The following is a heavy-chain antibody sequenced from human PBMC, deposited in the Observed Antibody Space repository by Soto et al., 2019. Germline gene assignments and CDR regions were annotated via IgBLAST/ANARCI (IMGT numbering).Heavy chain of an antibody. CDR3: AKELIRQHLFQH. CDR1: GFTFSSYA. CDR2: ISGSGGST. V-gene: IGHV3-23*01. Sequence: PXESLRLSGAASGFTFSSYAMSWVRQAPGKGLEWVSAISGSGGSTYYADSVKGRFTISRDNSKNTLYLQMNSLRAEDTAVYYCAKELIRQHLFQHWGQGTLVTVSS. D-gene: IGHD6-13*01. J-gene: IGHJ1*01.